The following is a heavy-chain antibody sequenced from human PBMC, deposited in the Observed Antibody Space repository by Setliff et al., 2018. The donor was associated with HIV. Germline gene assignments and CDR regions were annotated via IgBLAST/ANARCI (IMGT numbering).Heavy chain of an antibody. CDR2: IRYDGSNK. CDR3: ARETRPGLTRSGFDY. Sequence: GGSLRLSCAASGFTFSDYGMHWVRQAPGKGLEWVAFIRYDGSNKYYADSVKGRFTISRDNSKNALYLQMNSLRAEDTAVYYCARETRPGLTRSGFDYWGQGTLVTVSS. D-gene: IGHD1-1*01. V-gene: IGHV3-30*02. CDR1: GFTFSDYG. J-gene: IGHJ4*02.